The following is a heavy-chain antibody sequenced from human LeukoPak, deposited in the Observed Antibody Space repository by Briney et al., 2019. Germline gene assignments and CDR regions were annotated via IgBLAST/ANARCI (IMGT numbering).Heavy chain of an antibody. CDR1: GFTFSSYW. CDR3: ARHLSGITGYTYGRGIDY. D-gene: IGHD5-18*01. V-gene: IGHV3-7*01. CDR2: IKKDGSEK. J-gene: IGHJ4*02. Sequence: GGSLRLSCAASGFTFSSYWMTWVRQAPGKGLEWVANIKKDGSEKYYVDSVKGRFTISRDNAKTSLYLQMNSLRAEDTGVYYCARHLSGITGYTYGRGIDYWGQGTLVTVSS.